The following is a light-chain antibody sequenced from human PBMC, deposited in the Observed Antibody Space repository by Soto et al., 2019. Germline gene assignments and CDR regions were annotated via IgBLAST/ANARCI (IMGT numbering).Light chain of an antibody. CDR2: EGS. CDR3: CSYADSSTSVV. CDR1: SSDVGGYNL. V-gene: IGLV2-23*01. J-gene: IGLJ2*01. Sequence: QAVVTQPASVSGSPGQSITISCTGTSSDVGGYNLVSWYQQFPGKAPKLMIYEGSKRPSGVSNRFSGSKSGNTASLTISGLQAEDEADYYCCSYADSSTSVVFGGGTKLTVL.